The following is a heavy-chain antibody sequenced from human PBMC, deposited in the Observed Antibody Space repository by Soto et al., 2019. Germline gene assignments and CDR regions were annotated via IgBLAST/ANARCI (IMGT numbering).Heavy chain of an antibody. D-gene: IGHD3-3*01. Sequence: EVQLVESGGGLVQPGGSLRLSCAASGFTFSSYWMSWVRQAPGKGLEWVANIKQDGSEKYYVDSVKGRFTISRDNAKNSLYLQMNSLRAEDTAVYYCASERITIFGVVISCFDYWGQGTLVTVSS. J-gene: IGHJ4*02. CDR3: ASERITIFGVVISCFDY. V-gene: IGHV3-7*01. CDR2: IKQDGSEK. CDR1: GFTFSSYW.